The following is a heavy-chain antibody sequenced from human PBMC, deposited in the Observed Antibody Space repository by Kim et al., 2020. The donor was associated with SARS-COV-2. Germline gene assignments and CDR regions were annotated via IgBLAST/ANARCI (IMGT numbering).Heavy chain of an antibody. CDR2: IYTSGST. Sequence: SETLSLTCTVSGGSISSGSYYWSWIRQPAGKGLEWIGRIYTSGSTNYNPSLKSRVTISVDTSKNQFSLKLSSVTAADTAVYYCARSTYGRVGARGFDYWGQGTLVTVSS. V-gene: IGHV4-61*02. CDR1: GGSISSGSYY. CDR3: ARSTYGRVGARGFDY. D-gene: IGHD1-26*01. J-gene: IGHJ4*02.